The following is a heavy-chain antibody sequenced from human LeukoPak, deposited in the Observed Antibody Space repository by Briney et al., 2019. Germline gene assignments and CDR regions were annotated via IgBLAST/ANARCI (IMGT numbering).Heavy chain of an antibody. V-gene: IGHV3-9*01. CDR2: ISWNSGSI. J-gene: IGHJ3*02. CDR1: GFTFDDYA. Sequence: GGSLRLSCAASGFTFDDYAMHWVRQAPGKGLEWVSGISWNSGSIGYADSVKGRFTISRDNAKNSLYLQMNSLRAEDTALYYCAKTEDRMGIGAFDIWGQGTMVTVSS. CDR3: AKTEDRMGIGAFDI. D-gene: IGHD7-27*01.